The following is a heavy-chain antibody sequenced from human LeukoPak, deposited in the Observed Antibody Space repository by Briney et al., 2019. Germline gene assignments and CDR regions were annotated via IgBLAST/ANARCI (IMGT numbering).Heavy chain of an antibody. D-gene: IGHD3-3*01. V-gene: IGHV4-39*01. J-gene: IGHJ6*02. CDR3: ARHGKTYYDFWSVGYYYYGMDV. Sequence: KPSETLSLICTVSGGSISSSRYYWGWIRQPPGKGLEWIGSIYYSGSTYYNPSLKSRVTISVDTSKNQFSLKLSSVTAADTAVYYCARHGKTYYDFWSVGYYYYGMDVWGQGTTVTVSS. CDR1: GGSISSSRYY. CDR2: IYYSGST.